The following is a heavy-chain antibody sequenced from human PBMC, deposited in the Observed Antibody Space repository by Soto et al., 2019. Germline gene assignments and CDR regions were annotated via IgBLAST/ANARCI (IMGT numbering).Heavy chain of an antibody. V-gene: IGHV4-59*08. CDR1: GGSISNYY. J-gene: IGHJ3*02. CDR3: ARQPPGTAAFDI. Sequence: QVQLQESGPGLVKPSETLSLTCSVSGGSISNYYWSWIRQTPGKGLEWIGYIYYSGTTNYNPSLESRVTMSVDTSENQISLKLSSVTAADTAMYYCARQPPGTAAFDIWGQGTMVTVSS. D-gene: IGHD1-1*01. CDR2: IYYSGTT.